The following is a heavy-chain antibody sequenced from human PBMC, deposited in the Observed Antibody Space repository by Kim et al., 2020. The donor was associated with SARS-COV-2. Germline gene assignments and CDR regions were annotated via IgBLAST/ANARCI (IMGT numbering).Heavy chain of an antibody. J-gene: IGHJ5*02. CDR1: GGSISSYY. V-gene: IGHV4-59*13. CDR3: ARDAVQRHSPYYDSSGWFDP. D-gene: IGHD3-22*01. CDR2: IYYSGST. Sequence: SETLSLTCTVSGGSISSYYWSWIRQPPGKGLEWIGYIYYSGSTNYNPSLKSRVTISVDTSKNQFSLKLSSVTAADTAVYYCARDAVQRHSPYYDSSGWFDPWGQGTLVTVSS.